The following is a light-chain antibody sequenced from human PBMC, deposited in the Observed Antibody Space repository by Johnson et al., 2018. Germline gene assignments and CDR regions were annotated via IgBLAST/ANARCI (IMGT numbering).Light chain of an antibody. CDR2: ENN. J-gene: IGLJ1*01. Sequence: QSVLTQPPSVSAAPGQKVTISCSGSSSNIGNNYVYWYQQLPGTAPKLLIYENNKRPSGIPDRFSCSKSGTSATLGITGLQTGDEADYYCGTWDSSLSAGNVFGTGTKVTVL. V-gene: IGLV1-51*02. CDR1: SSNIGNNY. CDR3: GTWDSSLSAGNV.